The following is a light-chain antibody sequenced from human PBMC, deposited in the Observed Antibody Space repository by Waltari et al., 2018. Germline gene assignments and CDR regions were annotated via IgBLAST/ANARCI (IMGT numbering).Light chain of an antibody. CDR1: QSLVYSDGNTY. CDR2: KVS. V-gene: IGKV2-30*01. Sequence: VAMTQSPLSLPVTLGQPASISCRSSQSLVYSDGNTYLNWFQQRPGQSPRRLIYKVSHRESGVPDRFSGSGSGTDFTLKISRVEAEDVGVYYCMQGTHWPPSLFGQGNKVEIK. J-gene: IGKJ1*01. CDR3: MQGTHWPPSL.